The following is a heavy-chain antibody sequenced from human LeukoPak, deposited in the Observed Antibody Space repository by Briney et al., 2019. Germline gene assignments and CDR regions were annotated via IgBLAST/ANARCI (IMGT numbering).Heavy chain of an antibody. D-gene: IGHD1-26*01. CDR3: AKKGATTGDFDY. CDR1: GFTFSSYA. J-gene: IGHJ4*02. Sequence: GGSLRLSCAASGFTFSSYAMTWVRQAPGKGPEWVSAISGSGGDTYYADSVKGRFTISRDNSKNTLYLQMNSLRAEDTAVYYCAKKGATTGDFDYWGQGTLVTVSS. V-gene: IGHV3-23*01. CDR2: ISGSGGDT.